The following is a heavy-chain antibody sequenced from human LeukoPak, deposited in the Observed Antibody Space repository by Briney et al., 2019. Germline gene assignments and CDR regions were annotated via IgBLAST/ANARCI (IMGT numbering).Heavy chain of an antibody. D-gene: IGHD6-19*01. V-gene: IGHV3-7*01. CDR1: GFTFSSYW. Sequence: PGGSLRLSCAASGFTFSSYWMSWVRQAPGKGLEWVANIKQDGSEKYYVDSVKGRFSISRDNAENSLYLQMDSLRAEDTAVYYCARDRSGSGWGFDYWGQGTLVTVSS. CDR2: IKQDGSEK. J-gene: IGHJ4*02. CDR3: ARDRSGSGWGFDY.